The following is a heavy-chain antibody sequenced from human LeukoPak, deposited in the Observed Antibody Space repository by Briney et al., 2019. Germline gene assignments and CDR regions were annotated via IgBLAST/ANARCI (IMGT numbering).Heavy chain of an antibody. CDR3: ARHVGFITMVRGVINNNWFDA. CDR1: GGSISSSSYY. J-gene: IGHJ5*02. CDR2: IYYSGSP. Sequence: SETLSLTCTVSGGSISSSSYYWGWLRQPPGTGLEWLGSIYYSGSPYYNPSLKSRVTISVDTSKKQFSLKLSSVTAADTAVYYCARHVGFITMVRGVINNNWFDAWGQGTLVTVSS. V-gene: IGHV4-39*01. D-gene: IGHD3-10*01.